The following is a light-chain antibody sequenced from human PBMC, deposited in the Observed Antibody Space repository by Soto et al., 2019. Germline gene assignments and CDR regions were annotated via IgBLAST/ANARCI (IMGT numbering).Light chain of an antibody. CDR3: QQFYSFPRT. Sequence: DIVMTQSPDSLAVSLGERATINCKSSQSVLDSSKNKNYLAWYQQKPGQSPKLLIYWASTRESGVPDRFSGSGSGTDFTLTISSLQAEDVAVYYCQQFYSFPRTFGQGTKVEIK. CDR2: WAS. V-gene: IGKV4-1*01. CDR1: QSVLDSSKNKNY. J-gene: IGKJ1*01.